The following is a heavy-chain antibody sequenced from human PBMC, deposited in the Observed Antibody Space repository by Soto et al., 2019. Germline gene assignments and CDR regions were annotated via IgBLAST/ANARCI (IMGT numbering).Heavy chain of an antibody. J-gene: IGHJ4*02. V-gene: IGHV4-30-4*01. D-gene: IGHD3-22*01. Sequence: SETLSLTCTVSGGSISSGDYYWSWIRQPPGKGLEWIGYIYYTGSTYYNPSLKSRLTISVDTSKNQLSLQLSSVTAADTAVYYCARAFDDSSGYYGGLGYWGQGTLVTVS. CDR1: GGSISSGDYY. CDR2: IYYTGST. CDR3: ARAFDDSSGYYGGLGY.